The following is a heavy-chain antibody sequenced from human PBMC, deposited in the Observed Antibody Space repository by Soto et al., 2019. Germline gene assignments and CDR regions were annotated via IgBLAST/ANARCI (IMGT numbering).Heavy chain of an antibody. CDR2: IRSKAYGGTT. CDR1: GFTFGDYA. CDR3: TRAVWVGVGGYNWFDP. J-gene: IGHJ5*02. D-gene: IGHD1-26*01. Sequence: PGGFLRLSCTASGFTFGDYAMGWFRQAPGKGLEWVGFIRSKAYGGTTEYAASVKGRFTISRDDSKSIAYLQMNSLKTEDTAVYYCTRAVWVGVGGYNWFDPWGQGTLVTVSS. V-gene: IGHV3-49*03.